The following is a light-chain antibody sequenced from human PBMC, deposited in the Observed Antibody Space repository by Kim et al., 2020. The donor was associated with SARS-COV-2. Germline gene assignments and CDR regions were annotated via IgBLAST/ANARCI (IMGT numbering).Light chain of an antibody. CDR2: YDS. V-gene: IGLV3-21*04. J-gene: IGLJ3*02. Sequence: VAPGKTTRSTCGGNNIGSKSVHWDQQKPGQAPVLVIYYDSDRPSGIPERFSGSNSGNTATLTISRVEAGDEADYYCQVWDSSSDWVFGEGTQLTVL. CDR3: QVWDSSSDWV. CDR1: NIGSKS.